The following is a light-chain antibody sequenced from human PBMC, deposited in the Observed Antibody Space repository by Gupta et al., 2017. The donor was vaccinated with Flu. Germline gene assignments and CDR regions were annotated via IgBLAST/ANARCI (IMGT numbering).Light chain of an antibody. J-gene: IGLJ1*01. Sequence: SFDLSQPPSVSVSLGQTSRITCSGERSAKQYAYWYQQKAIQAPMLVIYKDSERPAGIPERFSGSSSGTTVTLTISEGLDEEEADYYCQSADSSVTYVFGTGTKFTVL. V-gene: IGLV3-25*02. CDR2: KDS. CDR3: QSADSSVTYV. CDR1: RSAKQY.